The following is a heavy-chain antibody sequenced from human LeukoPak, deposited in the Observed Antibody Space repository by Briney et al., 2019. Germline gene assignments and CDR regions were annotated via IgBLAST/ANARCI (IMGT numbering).Heavy chain of an antibody. CDR3: AREHSGSYHLDY. J-gene: IGHJ4*02. D-gene: IGHD1-26*01. V-gene: IGHV3-7*03. CDR2: IKQDGSET. CDR1: GFTFSSYW. Sequence: PGGSLRLSCAASGFTFSSYWMNWVRQAPGKGLEWVANIKQDGSETYYVDSVKGRFIISRDDAKSSLHLQMNSLRAEDTAFYFCAREHSGSYHLDYWGQGALVTVSS.